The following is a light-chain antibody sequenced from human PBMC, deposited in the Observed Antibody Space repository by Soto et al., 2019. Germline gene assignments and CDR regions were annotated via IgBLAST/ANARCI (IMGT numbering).Light chain of an antibody. CDR1: QSVSNNY. CDR2: GAS. Sequence: EIAWTQSPGTLSLSPGERATLSCRASQSVSNNYLAWYQQKPGQAPRLLIYGASNRATGIPDRFSGSGSGTDFTLTISRMQPEDFAVYYCQQYGSSGTFGQGTKVDIK. CDR3: QQYGSSGT. V-gene: IGKV3-20*01. J-gene: IGKJ1*01.